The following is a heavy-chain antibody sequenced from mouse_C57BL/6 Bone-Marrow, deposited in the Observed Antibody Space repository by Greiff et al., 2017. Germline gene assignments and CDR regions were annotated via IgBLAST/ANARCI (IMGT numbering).Heavy chain of an antibody. D-gene: IGHD1-1*01. V-gene: IGHV5-6*01. Sequence: EVMLVESGGDLVKPGGSLKLSCAASGFTFSSYGMSWVRQTPDKRLEWVATISSGGSYTYYPDSVKGRFTISRDNAKNTLYLQMSSLKSEDTAMYYCAITTVVATRYYFDYWGQGTTLTVSS. CDR3: AITTVVATRYYFDY. CDR1: GFTFSSYG. CDR2: ISSGGSYT. J-gene: IGHJ2*01.